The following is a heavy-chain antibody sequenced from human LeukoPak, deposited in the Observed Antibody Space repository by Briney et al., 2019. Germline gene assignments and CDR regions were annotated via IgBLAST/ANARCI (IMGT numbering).Heavy chain of an antibody. CDR1: GFTFSSYA. CDR3: AKDALDYYGSGSYYDY. J-gene: IGHJ4*02. Sequence: SGGSLRLSCAASGFTFSSYAMSWVRQAPGKGLEWVSAISGSGGSTYYADSVKGRFTISRDNSKNTLYLQMNSLRAEDTAVYYCAKDALDYYGSGSYYDYWGQGTLVTVSS. V-gene: IGHV3-23*01. D-gene: IGHD3-10*01. CDR2: ISGSGGST.